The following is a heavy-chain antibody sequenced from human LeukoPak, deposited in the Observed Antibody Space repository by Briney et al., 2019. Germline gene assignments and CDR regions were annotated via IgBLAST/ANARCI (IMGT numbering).Heavy chain of an antibody. V-gene: IGHV3-21*01. CDR1: GFTFSSYS. CDR2: ISSSSSYI. J-gene: IGHJ4*02. CDR3: ARGIGYSSSWYYFDY. D-gene: IGHD6-13*01. Sequence: GGSLRLSCAASGFTFSSYSMNWVRQAPGKGLEWVSSISSSSSYIYYADSVKGRFTISRDNAKNSLYLQMNSLRTEDTAVYYCARGIGYSSSWYYFDYWGQGTLVTVSS.